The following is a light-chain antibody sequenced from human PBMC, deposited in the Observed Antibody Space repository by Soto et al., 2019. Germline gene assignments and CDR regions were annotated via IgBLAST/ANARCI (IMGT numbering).Light chain of an antibody. CDR1: QSVSSY. Sequence: EIVLTQSPATLSLFPGERATLSCRASQSVSSYLAWYQQKPGQAPRLLLYDASNRATGIPARFSGSGSGTDFTLALSSLEPDDFAVYYCQQRSNWITCGQATRLEIE. V-gene: IGKV3-11*01. CDR2: DAS. J-gene: IGKJ5*01. CDR3: QQRSNWIT.